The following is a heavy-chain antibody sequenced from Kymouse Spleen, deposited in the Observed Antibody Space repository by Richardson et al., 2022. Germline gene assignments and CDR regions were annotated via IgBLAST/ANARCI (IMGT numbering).Heavy chain of an antibody. J-gene: IGHJ4*02. V-gene: IGHV4-34*01. CDR1: GGSFSGYY. Sequence: QVQLQQWGAGLLKPSETLSLTCAVYGGSFSGYYWSWIRQPPGKGLEWIGEINHSGSTNYNPSLKSRVTISVDTSKNQFSLKLSSVTAADTAVYYCARYYYGSGSYWGQGTLVTVSS. D-gene: IGHD3-10*01. CDR2: INHSGST. CDR3: ARYYYGSGSY.